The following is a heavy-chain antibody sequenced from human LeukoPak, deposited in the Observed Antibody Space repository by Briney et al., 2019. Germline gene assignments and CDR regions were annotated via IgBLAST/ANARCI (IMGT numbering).Heavy chain of an antibody. D-gene: IGHD3-16*02. CDR3: ARGHLMITFGGVIEY. Sequence: ASVKVSCKASGYTFTSYYMHWVRQAPGQGLEWMGWINPNSGGTNYAQKFQGRVTMTRDTSISTAYMELSRLRSDDTVVYYCARGHLMITFGGVIEYWGQGTLVTVSS. J-gene: IGHJ4*02. CDR1: GYTFTSYY. V-gene: IGHV1-2*02. CDR2: INPNSGGT.